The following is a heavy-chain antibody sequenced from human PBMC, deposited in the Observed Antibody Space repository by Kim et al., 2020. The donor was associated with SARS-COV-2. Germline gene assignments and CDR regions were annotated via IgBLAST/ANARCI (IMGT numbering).Heavy chain of an antibody. V-gene: IGHV4-59*08. J-gene: IGHJ4*02. Sequence: SETLSLTCTVSGGSISSYYWSWIRQPPGKGLEWIGYIYYSGSTNYNPSLKSRVTISVDTSKNQFSLKLSSVTAADTAVYYCAFFSYGSEMSFDYWGQGTLVTVSS. CDR2: IYYSGST. CDR3: AFFSYGSEMSFDY. CDR1: GGSISSYY. D-gene: IGHD3-10*01.